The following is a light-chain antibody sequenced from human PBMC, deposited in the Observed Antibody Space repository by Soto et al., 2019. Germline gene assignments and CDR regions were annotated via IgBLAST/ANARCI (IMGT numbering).Light chain of an antibody. J-gene: IGLJ3*02. V-gene: IGLV2-11*01. Sequence: QAVVTQPRSVSGSPGQSVTISCTGTSSDVGGYNFVSWYQQHPGKAPKFIIYDVNKRPSGVPDRFSGSKSGNTASLTISGLQAEDEADYYCCSYAGSYTWLFGGGTKLTVL. CDR2: DVN. CDR3: CSYAGSYTWL. CDR1: SSDVGGYNF.